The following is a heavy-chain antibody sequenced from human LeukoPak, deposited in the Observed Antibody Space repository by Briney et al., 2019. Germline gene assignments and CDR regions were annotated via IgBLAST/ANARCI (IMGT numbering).Heavy chain of an antibody. Sequence: PGGSLRLSCAASGFTFSGSAMHWVRQASGKGLEWVGRIRSKANSYATAYAASVNGRFTVSRDDSKNTAYLQMNSLKTEDTGVYYCTSAPATVFDYWGQGTLVTVSS. D-gene: IGHD2-2*01. CDR2: IRSKANSYAT. CDR3: TSAPATVFDY. J-gene: IGHJ4*02. V-gene: IGHV3-73*01. CDR1: GFTFSGSA.